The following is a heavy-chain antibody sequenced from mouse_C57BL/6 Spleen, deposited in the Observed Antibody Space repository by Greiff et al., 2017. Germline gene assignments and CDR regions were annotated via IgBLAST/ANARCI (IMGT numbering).Heavy chain of an antibody. Sequence: QVQLQQSGAELMKPGASVKLSCKATGYTFTGSWIEWVKQRPGHGLEWIGEILPGSGSTNYNEKFKGKATFTADTSSNTASVQLSSLTTEDSAIYYCARWDDSNYGDDAMDYWGQGTSVTVSS. J-gene: IGHJ4*01. CDR3: ARWDDSNYGDDAMDY. D-gene: IGHD2-5*01. CDR1: GYTFTGSW. V-gene: IGHV1-9*01. CDR2: ILPGSGST.